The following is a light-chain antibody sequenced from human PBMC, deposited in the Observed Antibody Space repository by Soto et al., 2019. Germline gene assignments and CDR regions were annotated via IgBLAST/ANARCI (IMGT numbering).Light chain of an antibody. V-gene: IGKV3-20*01. Sequence: EIVLTQSPGTLSLSPGEVATLSFRASQSVSTNFFAWYQQKPGQAPRLLIYGASTRATGIPDRFSGSGSGTDFTLTISRLEPEDFAVYYCQQYGRTSWTFGQGTKVDIK. J-gene: IGKJ1*01. CDR1: QSVSTNF. CDR2: GAS. CDR3: QQYGRTSWT.